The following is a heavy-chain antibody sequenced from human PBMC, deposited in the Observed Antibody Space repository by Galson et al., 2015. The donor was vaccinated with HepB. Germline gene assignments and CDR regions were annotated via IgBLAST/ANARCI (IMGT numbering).Heavy chain of an antibody. V-gene: IGHV4-4*02. CDR3: ARNRGNNDFDS. CDR1: SGSISSGDR. Sequence: LSLTCAVSSGSISSGDRCSWVRQPPGKGLEWIGEIYYGAITHYNPSLKGRVSVSKDDSKKQFSLTLTSVTAADTAVYYCARNRGNNDFDSWGQGILVTVSS. J-gene: IGHJ4*02. D-gene: IGHD4-23*01. CDR2: IYYGAIT.